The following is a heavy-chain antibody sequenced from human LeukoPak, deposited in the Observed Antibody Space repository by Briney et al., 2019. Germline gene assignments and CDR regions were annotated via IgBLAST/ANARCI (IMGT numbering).Heavy chain of an antibody. CDR2: IFYSGTT. CDR3: ASLRKRGGTFDL. CDR1: GYSISSGYY. J-gene: IGHJ3*01. V-gene: IGHV4-38-2*02. Sequence: PSETLSLTCTVSGYSISSGYYWGWIRQPPGEGLEWIGNIFYSGTTYYNPSLPSLKGRVTILIDTSKNQFSLRLRSVTAADTAVYYCASLRKRGGTFDLWGQGTVVTVSS.